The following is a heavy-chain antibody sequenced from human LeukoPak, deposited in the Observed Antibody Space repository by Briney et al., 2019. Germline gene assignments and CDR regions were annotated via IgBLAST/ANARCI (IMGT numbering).Heavy chain of an antibody. CDR1: GGSISSSSYY. J-gene: IGHJ3*02. CDR2: IYYSGST. Sequence: PSETLSLTCTVSGGSISSSSYYWGWIRQPPGKGLGWIGSIYYSGSTYYNPSLKSRVTISVDTSKNQFSLKLSSVTAADTAVYCCARTEEAADDAFDIWGQGTMVTVSS. D-gene: IGHD6-13*01. CDR3: ARTEEAADDAFDI. V-gene: IGHV4-39*07.